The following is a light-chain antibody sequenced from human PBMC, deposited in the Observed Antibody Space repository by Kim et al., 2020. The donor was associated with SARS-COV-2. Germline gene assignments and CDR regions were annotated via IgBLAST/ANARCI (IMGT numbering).Light chain of an antibody. CDR3: YSRDTSGTPLYV. J-gene: IGLJ1*01. CDR2: GEN. V-gene: IGLV3-19*01. CDR1: SLRSYY. Sequence: SSELTQDPAVSVALGQSVKITCQGDSLRSYYATWFQQKPGQAPIVVLYGENHRPSGIPDRFSGSTSGTTASLTITGARAEDEADYYCYSRDTSGTPLYVFGAGTKVTVL.